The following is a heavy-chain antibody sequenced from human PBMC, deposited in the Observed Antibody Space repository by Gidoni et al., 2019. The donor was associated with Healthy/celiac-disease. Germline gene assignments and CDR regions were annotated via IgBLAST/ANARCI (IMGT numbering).Heavy chain of an antibody. CDR3: ARVLGGYMYYYGMDV. Sequence: EVQLVESGGGLVKPGGSLRLSCAASGFTFSSYSMNWVRQAPGKGLEWVSSISSSSSYIYYADSVKGRFTISRDNAKNSLYLQMNSLRAEDTAVYYCARVLGGYMYYYGMDVWGQGTTVTVSS. D-gene: IGHD3-22*01. V-gene: IGHV3-21*01. J-gene: IGHJ6*02. CDR1: GFTFSSYS. CDR2: ISSSSSYI.